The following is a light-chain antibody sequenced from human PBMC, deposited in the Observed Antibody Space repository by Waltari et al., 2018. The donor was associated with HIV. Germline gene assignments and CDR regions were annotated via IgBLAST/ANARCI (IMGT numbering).Light chain of an antibody. Sequence: DIQMTQSPSSLSASVGDRVTITSRASQTFSTKLHWYKQRPGQAPKVLIYDVFNLQSGVPSRFSGSGSETEFTLTITSLQPDDFASYFCQQTFSNPLTFGPGTKVDVK. CDR3: QQTFSNPLT. CDR1: QTFSTK. J-gene: IGKJ3*01. V-gene: IGKV1-39*01. CDR2: DVF.